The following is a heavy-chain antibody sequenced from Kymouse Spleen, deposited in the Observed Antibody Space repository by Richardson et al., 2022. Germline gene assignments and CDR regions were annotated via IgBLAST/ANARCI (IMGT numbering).Heavy chain of an antibody. D-gene: IGHD1-1*01. J-gene: IGHJ5*02. Sequence: QVQLQESGPGLVKPSETLSLTCTVSGGSISSYYWSWIRQPPGKGLEWIGYIYYSGSTNYNPSLKSRVTISVDTSKNQFSLKLSSVTAADTAVYYCARRGTTGTFDPWGQGTLVTVSS. CDR2: IYYSGST. CDR1: GGSISSYY. V-gene: IGHV4-59*01. CDR3: ARRGTTGTFDP.